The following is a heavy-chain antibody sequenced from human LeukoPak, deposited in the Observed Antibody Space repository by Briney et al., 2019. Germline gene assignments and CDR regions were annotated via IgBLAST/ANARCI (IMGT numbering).Heavy chain of an antibody. Sequence: GGSLRLSCAASGFTFSSYGMHWVRQAPGKGLEWVAVIWYDGGNKYYADSVKGRFTISRDNSKNTLYLQMNSLRAEDTAVYYCARDRPVAFFDYWGQGTLVTVSS. J-gene: IGHJ4*02. V-gene: IGHV3-33*01. D-gene: IGHD2-15*01. CDR2: IWYDGGNK. CDR1: GFTFSSYG. CDR3: ARDRPVAFFDY.